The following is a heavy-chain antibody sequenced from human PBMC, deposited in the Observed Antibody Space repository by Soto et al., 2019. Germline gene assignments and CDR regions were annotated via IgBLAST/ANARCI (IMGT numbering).Heavy chain of an antibody. CDR1: CGSFSGYY. Sequence: SETLSLTCAVYCGSFSGYYWSWIRQPPGKGLEWIGEINHSGSTNYNPSLKSRVTISVDTSKNQFSLKLSSVTAADTAVYYCAREYSSSWYVYYYYGMDVWGQGTTVTSP. D-gene: IGHD6-13*01. CDR3: AREYSSSWYVYYYYGMDV. J-gene: IGHJ6*02. V-gene: IGHV4-34*01. CDR2: INHSGST.